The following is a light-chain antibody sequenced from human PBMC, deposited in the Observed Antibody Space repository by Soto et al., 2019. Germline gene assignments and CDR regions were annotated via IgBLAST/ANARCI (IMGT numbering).Light chain of an antibody. CDR3: QQSYSTPLT. V-gene: IGKV1-39*01. J-gene: IGKJ4*01. CDR2: AAS. Sequence: DIQMTQSPSSLSASVGDRVTITCRASQSIRSYLNWYQQKPGKAPKLLIYAASSLQSGVPSRFSGSGSGTDFTLTISSLQPEDFATDYCQQSYSTPLTFGGGTKVESK. CDR1: QSIRSY.